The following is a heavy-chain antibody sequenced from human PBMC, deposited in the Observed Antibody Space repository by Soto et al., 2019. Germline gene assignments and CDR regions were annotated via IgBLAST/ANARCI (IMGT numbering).Heavy chain of an antibody. Sequence: EVQLLESGGGLVQPGGSLRLSCAASGFTFSSYAMSWVRQAPGKGLEWVSAISGSGGSTYYADSVKGRFTISRDNSKNTLYLQMNRLRAEDTAVYYCAKALSYGSGSYTLIFYYYGMDVWGQGTTVTVSS. CDR1: GFTFSSYA. CDR3: AKALSYGSGSYTLIFYYYGMDV. CDR2: ISGSGGST. V-gene: IGHV3-23*01. J-gene: IGHJ6*02. D-gene: IGHD3-10*01.